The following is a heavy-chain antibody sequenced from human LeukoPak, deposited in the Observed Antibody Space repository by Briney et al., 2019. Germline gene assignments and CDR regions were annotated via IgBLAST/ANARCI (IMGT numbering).Heavy chain of an antibody. CDR2: ISYDGSNK. V-gene: IGHV3-30*18. Sequence: GGSLRLSCAASGFTFSSYGMHWVRQAPGKGLEWVAVISYDGSNKYYADSVKGRFTISRDNSKNTLYLQMNSLRAEDTAVYYCANTPIRYFDWFPSWGQGTMVTVSS. D-gene: IGHD3-9*01. J-gene: IGHJ5*02. CDR3: ANTPIRYFDWFPS. CDR1: GFTFSSYG.